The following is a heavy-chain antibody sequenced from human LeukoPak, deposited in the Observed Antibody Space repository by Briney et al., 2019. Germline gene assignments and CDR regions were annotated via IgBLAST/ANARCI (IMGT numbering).Heavy chain of an antibody. CDR1: GYTFSSYA. J-gene: IGHJ6*03. CDR3: ARVELLRPSYYYIHV. D-gene: IGHD2-15*01. V-gene: IGHV1-18*01. CDR2: ISTYNGNT. Sequence: ASVKVSCKASGYTFSSYAISWVRQAPGQGLEWMGWISTYNGNTNYSQDLQGRGTITTDASTSTAYIELRSMIADDTAVDYCARVELLRPSYYYIHVWGKRTTLTISS.